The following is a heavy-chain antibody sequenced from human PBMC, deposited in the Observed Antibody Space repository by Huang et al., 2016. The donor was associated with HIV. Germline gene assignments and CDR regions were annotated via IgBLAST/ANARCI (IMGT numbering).Heavy chain of an antibody. CDR2: INPGDNSK. D-gene: IGHD3-16*01. CDR1: GYTFSSNY. V-gene: IGHV1-46*01. J-gene: IGHJ5*02. CDR3: ARSGGAYTDNWLDH. Sequence: VQLVQSGAAEKKPGASVKVSCKASGYTFSSNYIHWVRQAPGLGFEWMGIINPGDNSKTFAPKFRGRITMTRDTSTSTVYMELNSLTSHDTAVYYCARSGGAYTDNWLDHWGQGTLVTVSS.